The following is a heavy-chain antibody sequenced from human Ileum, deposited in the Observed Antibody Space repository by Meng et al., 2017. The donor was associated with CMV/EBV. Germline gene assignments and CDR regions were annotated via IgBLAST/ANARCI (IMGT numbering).Heavy chain of an antibody. CDR2: FYSSDTY. Sequence: GQLQDFVPGLVKPSETLSLTCTVSGGAVNNYYWSWIRQSAGKGLEWIGRFYSSDTYNYHPSLDSRVTMSLDTSKNQFSLNLRSVTAADTAVYYCARAAARGVPVDYWGQGILVTVSS. CDR1: GGAVNNYY. D-gene: IGHD3-10*01. CDR3: ARAAARGVPVDY. J-gene: IGHJ4*02. V-gene: IGHV4-4*07.